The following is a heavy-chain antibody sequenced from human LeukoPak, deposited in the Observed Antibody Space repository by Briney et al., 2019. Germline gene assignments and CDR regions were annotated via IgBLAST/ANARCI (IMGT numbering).Heavy chain of an antibody. J-gene: IGHJ4*02. V-gene: IGHV4-38-2*02. CDR1: GYSISSGYY. CDR2: IYHSGST. D-gene: IGHD1-7*01. CDR3: ARDQTKGALPAPPSYY. Sequence: SETLSLTCTVSGYSISSGYYWGWIRQPPGKGLEWIGTIYHSGSTYYNPSLKSRVTISVDTSKNQFSLKLSSVTAADTAVYYCARDQTKGALPAPPSYYWGQGTLVTVSS.